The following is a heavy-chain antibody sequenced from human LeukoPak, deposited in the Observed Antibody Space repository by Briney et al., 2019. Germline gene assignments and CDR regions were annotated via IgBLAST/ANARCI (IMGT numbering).Heavy chain of an antibody. D-gene: IGHD3-10*01. J-gene: IGHJ4*02. CDR1: GFTFSNAW. CDR2: VKRIIDGETT. CDR3: ATDSGAY. V-gene: IGHV3-15*01. Sequence: GGSLRLSCTASGFTFSNAWMTRVRPAPGKGVEWVGRVKRIIDGETTQYAAPVKGRFVISRDDSKTTVYLQMNSLKTEDTAMYYCATDSGAYWGQGSLVTVSS.